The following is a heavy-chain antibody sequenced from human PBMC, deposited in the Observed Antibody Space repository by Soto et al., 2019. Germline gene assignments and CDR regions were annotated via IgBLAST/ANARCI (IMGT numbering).Heavy chain of an antibody. CDR3: ARGVGSSPPRY. CDR2: IYASGCP. J-gene: IGHJ4*02. D-gene: IGHD1-26*01. Sequence: QVQLQESGPGHVKPSETLSLTCTISGCSISVYYWSWIRQSPGQALEWIGYIYASGCPYYNPALRSRVLISAPTANSLASPELTSAPAGYTAVYFCARGVGSSPPRYWGRGSLVTVSS. CDR1: GCSISVYY. V-gene: IGHV4-59*01.